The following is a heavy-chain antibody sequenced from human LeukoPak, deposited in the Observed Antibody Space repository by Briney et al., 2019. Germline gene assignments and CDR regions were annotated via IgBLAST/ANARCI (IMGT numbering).Heavy chain of an antibody. Sequence: SGTLSLTCAVSGGSISSSNWWSWVRQPPGKGLEWIGEIYHSGSTNYNPSLKSRVTISVDTSKNQFSLKLSSVTAADTAVYYCARVLRRQWLDSYYYYYMDVWGKGTTVTISS. CDR2: IYHSGST. CDR3: ARVLRRQWLDSYYYYYMDV. V-gene: IGHV4-4*02. J-gene: IGHJ6*03. CDR1: GGSISSSNW. D-gene: IGHD6-19*01.